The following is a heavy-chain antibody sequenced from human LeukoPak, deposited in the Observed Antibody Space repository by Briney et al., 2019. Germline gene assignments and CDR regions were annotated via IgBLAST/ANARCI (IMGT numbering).Heavy chain of an antibody. J-gene: IGHJ4*02. CDR3: ARGAVVPSATYFFDY. Sequence: GGSLRLSCAASGFTFSTYAMTWVRAAPGKGLEWVSAISGNGGSTYSADSVKGRFTISRDNYKNTLYLQMNSLTAEDTAVYYCARGAVVPSATYFFDYWGQGTLVVVSS. D-gene: IGHD2-2*01. V-gene: IGHV3-23*01. CDR2: ISGNGGST. CDR1: GFTFSTYA.